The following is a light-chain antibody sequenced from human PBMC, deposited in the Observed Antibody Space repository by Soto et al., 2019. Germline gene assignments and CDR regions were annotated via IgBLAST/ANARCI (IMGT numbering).Light chain of an antibody. V-gene: IGKV3-11*01. J-gene: IGKJ3*01. CDR1: QRLNSY. Sequence: EIVLTQSPATLSLSPGERATLSCRASQRLNSYLAWYQQRPAQAHRLLLYHTSDRATGIAPRFSGSGSGTDFTRTFISLEPDDFARYYSQQPSDWPITFIPRTKIEMK. CDR3: QQPSDWPIT. CDR2: HTS.